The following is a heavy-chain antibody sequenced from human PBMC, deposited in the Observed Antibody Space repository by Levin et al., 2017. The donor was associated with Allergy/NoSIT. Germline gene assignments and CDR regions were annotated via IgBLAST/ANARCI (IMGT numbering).Heavy chain of an antibody. J-gene: IGHJ4*02. D-gene: IGHD3-22*01. CDR1: GFTFSNSA. Sequence: LSLTCAASGFTFSNSAMSWVRQAPGEGLELVSASRNSGTDTYYADSVRGRFSISRDNSKDTLYLQMNSLRADDTAVYYCAKVLTSGSYYYFDFWGQGTLVTVSS. V-gene: IGHV3-23*01. CDR3: AKVLTSGSYYYFDF. CDR2: SRNSGTDT.